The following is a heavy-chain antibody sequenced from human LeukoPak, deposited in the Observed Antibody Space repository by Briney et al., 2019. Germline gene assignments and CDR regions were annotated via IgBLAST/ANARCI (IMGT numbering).Heavy chain of an antibody. J-gene: IGHJ3*02. V-gene: IGHV3-30*02. CDR3: AKGGGYYDSSGSTDAFDI. D-gene: IGHD3-22*01. CDR2: IRYDGSNK. Sequence: GSLRLSCAASGFTFSSYGMHWVRQAPGKGLEWVAFIRYDGSNKYYADSVKGRFTISRDNSKNTLYLQMNSLRAEDTAAYYCAKGGGYYDSSGSTDAFDIWGQGTMVTVSS. CDR1: GFTFSSYG.